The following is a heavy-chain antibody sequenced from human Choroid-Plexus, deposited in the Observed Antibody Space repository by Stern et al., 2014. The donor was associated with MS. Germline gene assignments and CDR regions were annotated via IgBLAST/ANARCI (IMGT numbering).Heavy chain of an antibody. CDR2: VSYDGSNK. V-gene: IGHV3-30*18. Sequence: VQLVQSGGGVVQPGRPLRLSCAASGFTFGSCAMHWVRQAPGKGLEWVAGVSYDGSNKYYADSVKGRFTVSRDNSQNTLYMKMSSLRAEDTAVYYCAKDRQYLTYFFDHWGQGSLVTVSS. D-gene: IGHD2-8*01. J-gene: IGHJ5*02. CDR3: AKDRQYLTYFFDH. CDR1: GFTFGSCA.